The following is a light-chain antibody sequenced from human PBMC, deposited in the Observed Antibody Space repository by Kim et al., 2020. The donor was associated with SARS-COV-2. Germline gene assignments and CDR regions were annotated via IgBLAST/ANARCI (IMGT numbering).Light chain of an antibody. V-gene: IGLV1-44*01. CDR3: AAWDDNLNGVG. CDR1: FSNVGRNT. Sequence: GQRFTISCPGSFSNVGRNTVNWWQQLPGTAPKLRIFGYNQRHSGVPDRFSGSKSGTSASLAISGLQSEDEADYYCAAWDDNLNGVGFGGGTQLTVL. CDR2: GYN. J-gene: IGLJ2*01.